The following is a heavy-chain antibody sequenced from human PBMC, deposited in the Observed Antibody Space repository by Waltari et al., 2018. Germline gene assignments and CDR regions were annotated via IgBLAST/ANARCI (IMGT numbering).Heavy chain of an antibody. J-gene: IGHJ4*02. CDR3: VRSDYGDYVGGYY. CDR2: ISSSSSFI. D-gene: IGHD4-17*01. Sequence: EVQLVESGGGLVKPGGSLRLSCAAPGLTFSDYTMSWVRQTPGKGLEWVSSISSSSSFIYYADSVKGRFTISRDNAKNSLFLQMNSLRAEDTSVYYCVRSDYGDYVGGYYWGQGTVVTVSS. V-gene: IGHV3-21*01. CDR1: GLTFSDYT.